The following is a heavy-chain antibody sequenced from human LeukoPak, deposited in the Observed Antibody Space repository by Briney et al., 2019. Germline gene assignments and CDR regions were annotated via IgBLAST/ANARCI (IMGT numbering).Heavy chain of an antibody. CDR2: INPNSGGT. V-gene: IGHV1-2*02. Sequence: ASVKVSCKASGYTFTGYYMHWVRQVPGQGLEWMGWINPNSGGTNYAQKFQGRVTMTRDTSISTAYMELSRLRSDDTAVYYCARRPSYYYYMDVWGKGTTVTISS. CDR3: ARRPSYYYYMDV. D-gene: IGHD6-25*01. J-gene: IGHJ6*03. CDR1: GYTFTGYY.